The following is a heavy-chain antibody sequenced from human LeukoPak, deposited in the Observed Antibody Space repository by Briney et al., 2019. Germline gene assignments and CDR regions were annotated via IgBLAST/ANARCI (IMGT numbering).Heavy chain of an antibody. CDR3: AREGVTSLNSDY. D-gene: IGHD4-23*01. Sequence: SETLSLTCTVSGGSISTYYWSWIRQPPGKGLEWIGYIYYSGSTDCNPSLKSRVTISVDTSKNQFSLKLSSVTAADTAVYYCAREGVTSLNSDYWGQGTLVTVSS. CDR2: IYYSGST. CDR1: GGSISTYY. V-gene: IGHV4-59*01. J-gene: IGHJ4*02.